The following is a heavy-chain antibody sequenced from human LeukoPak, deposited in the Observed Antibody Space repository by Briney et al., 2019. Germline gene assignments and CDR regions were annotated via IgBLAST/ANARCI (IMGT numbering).Heavy chain of an antibody. J-gene: IGHJ4*02. CDR3: TRDRNARATKEDRYDY. D-gene: IGHD5-12*01. CDR2: IREVGNGR. Sequence: GGSLRLSCAVSGFTFSGYWMAWVRQAPGKGLEWVANIREVGNGRNYVDSVKGRFIISRDNSRNSLYLQMSSLRPEDTAVYYCTRDRNARATKEDRYDYWGQGTLVTVSS. CDR1: GFTFSGYW. V-gene: IGHV3-7*01.